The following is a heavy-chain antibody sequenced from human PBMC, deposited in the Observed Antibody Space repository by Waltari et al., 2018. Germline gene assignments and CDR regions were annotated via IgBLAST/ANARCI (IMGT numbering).Heavy chain of an antibody. CDR3: ARDRTFDY. CDR1: GFTVSSNY. J-gene: IGHJ4*02. D-gene: IGHD1-7*01. CDR2: IYSGGST. V-gene: IGHV3-53*01. Sequence: EVQLVESGGGLIQPGGSLRLSCAASGFTVSSNYMSWVRQAPGKGLEWVSFIYSGGSTSYADSVKGRFTISRDNPKNTLYLQMNSLRAEDTAVYYCARDRTFDYWGQGTLVTVSS.